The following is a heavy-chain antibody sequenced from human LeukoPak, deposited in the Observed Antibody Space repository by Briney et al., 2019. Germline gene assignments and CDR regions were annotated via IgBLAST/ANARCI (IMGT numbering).Heavy chain of an antibody. V-gene: IGHV1-46*01. CDR2: INPSGGST. D-gene: IGHD4-23*01. CDR3: ARVRSVEDTAGWFAP. CDR1: GYTFTSYY. J-gene: IGHJ5*02. Sequence: ASVKVSCKASGYTFTSYYMHWVRQAPGQGLEWMGIINPSGGSTSYAQKFQGRVTMTRDMSTSKDYMELSSLRSEDTAVYYCARVRSVEDTAGWFAPWGQRTLVSVSS.